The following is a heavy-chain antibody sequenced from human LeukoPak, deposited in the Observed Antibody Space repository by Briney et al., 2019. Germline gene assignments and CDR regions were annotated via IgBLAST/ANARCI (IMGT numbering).Heavy chain of an antibody. CDR2: ISPSGAST. Sequence: GAPVKVSCKASGYTFTNYYMHWVRQAPGQGLEWMGMISPSGASTSYAQKFQGRVTMTRDVSTSTVYMELSGLRSEDTAVYYCARHTTGYNSPRDSFNIWGQGTMVTVSS. J-gene: IGHJ3*02. V-gene: IGHV1-46*01. CDR3: ARHTTGYNSPRDSFNI. CDR1: GYTFTNYY. D-gene: IGHD1-1*01.